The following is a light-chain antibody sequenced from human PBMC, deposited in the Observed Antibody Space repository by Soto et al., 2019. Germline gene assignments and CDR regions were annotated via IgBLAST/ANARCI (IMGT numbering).Light chain of an antibody. V-gene: IGLV2-11*01. CDR1: RSDIGGYKY. Sequence: ALTQTASLSGASGQSITLSRPGSRSDIGGYKYVSWYQQHPGKAPKLIIYEVSSRPSGIPDRFFGSKFGNTASLTISGLQAEDEADYYCCSYAGSFIFVFGTGTKVTVL. CDR2: EVS. CDR3: CSYAGSFIFV. J-gene: IGLJ1*01.